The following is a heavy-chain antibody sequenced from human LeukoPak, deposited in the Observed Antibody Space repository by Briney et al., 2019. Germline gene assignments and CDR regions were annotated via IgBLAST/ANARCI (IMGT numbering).Heavy chain of an antibody. CDR2: IYYSGST. D-gene: IGHD2-15*01. Sequence: SETLSLTCTVSGGSISSSSYYWGWIRQPPGKGLEWIGSIYYSGSTYYNPSLKSRVTKSVDTSKNQFSLKLSSVTAADTAVYYCARVILKPHYFDYWGQGTLVTVSS. V-gene: IGHV4-39*07. CDR1: GGSISSSSYY. J-gene: IGHJ4*02. CDR3: ARVILKPHYFDY.